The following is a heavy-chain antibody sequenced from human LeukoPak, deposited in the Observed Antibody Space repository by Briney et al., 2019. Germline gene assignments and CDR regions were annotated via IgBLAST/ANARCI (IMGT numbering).Heavy chain of an antibody. CDR3: ARGSWITGTTDAVFDY. CDR2: IYYSGST. Sequence: SETLSLTCTVSGGSISSGDYYWSWIRQPPGKGLEWIGYIYYSGSTYYNPSLKSRVTISVDTSKNQFSLKLSSVTAADTAVYYCARGSWITGTTDAVFDYWGQGTLVTVSS. J-gene: IGHJ4*02. CDR1: GGSISSGDYY. D-gene: IGHD1-20*01. V-gene: IGHV4-30-4*01.